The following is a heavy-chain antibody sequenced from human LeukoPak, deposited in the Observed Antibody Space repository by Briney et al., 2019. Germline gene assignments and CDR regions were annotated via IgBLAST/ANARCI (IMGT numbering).Heavy chain of an antibody. V-gene: IGHV4-30-2*01. J-gene: IGHJ6*02. CDR2: IYHSGST. CDR3: ARAPTYYYYGMDV. Sequence: SETLSLTCAVSGGSISSGGYSLSWIRQPPGKGLEWIGYIYHSGSTYYNPSLKSRVTISVDRSKNQFSLKLSSVTAADTAVYYCARAPTYYYYGMDVWGQGTTVTVSS. CDR1: GGSISSGGYS.